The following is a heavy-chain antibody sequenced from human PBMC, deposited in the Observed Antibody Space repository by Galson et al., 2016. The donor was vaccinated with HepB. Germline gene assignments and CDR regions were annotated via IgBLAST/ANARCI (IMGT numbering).Heavy chain of an antibody. CDR1: GFTFVDYA. D-gene: IGHD4-23*01. V-gene: IGHV3-49*03. CDR3: VADHGGFDALDF. CDR2: IRGKTYGVTI. J-gene: IGHJ4*02. Sequence: SLRLSCAASGFTFVDYAMGWCRQAPGKGLEWIGYIRGKTYGVTIRYAASVKGRFTISRDDSKNIAYLQMDSLNAEDTAIYYCVADHGGFDALDFWGQGTLGTVSS.